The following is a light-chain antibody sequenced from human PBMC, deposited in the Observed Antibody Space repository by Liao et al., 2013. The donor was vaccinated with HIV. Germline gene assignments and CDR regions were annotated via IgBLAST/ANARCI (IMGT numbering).Light chain of an antibody. Sequence: SYELTQPPSVSVSPGQTASITCSGDELGDKFVCWYQQKPGQSPVLVIYQDSKRPSGIPERFSGSNSGNTATLTISGTQAMDEADYYCQAWDSTTAVFGTGTKVTVL. V-gene: IGLV3-1*01. CDR1: ELGDKF. J-gene: IGLJ1*01. CDR2: QDS. CDR3: QAWDSTTAV.